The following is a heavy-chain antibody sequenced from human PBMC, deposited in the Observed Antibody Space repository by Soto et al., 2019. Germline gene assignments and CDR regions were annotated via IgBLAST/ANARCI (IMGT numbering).Heavy chain of an antibody. J-gene: IGHJ4*02. CDR3: ARDTGYDWNYFDY. V-gene: IGHV4-30-4*01. CDR2: IYYSGST. CDR1: GGPINSGEYY. Sequence: QVQLQESGPGLVKPSQTLSLTCTVSGGPINSGEYYWSWIRQPPGKGLEWLGYIYYSGSTYYNPSLKSRVSISMDKSKSQCSLKLTSVTAADTAVYYCARDTGYDWNYFDYWGQGILVAVSS. D-gene: IGHD1-20*01.